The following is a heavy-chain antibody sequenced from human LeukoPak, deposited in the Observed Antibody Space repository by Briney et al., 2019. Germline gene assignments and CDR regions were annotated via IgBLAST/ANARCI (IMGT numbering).Heavy chain of an antibody. CDR1: GFTFNNFA. V-gene: IGHV3-23*01. Sequence: GGSLRLSCVASGFTFNNFAMTWVRQAPGKGPEWVSGISGSGDTTYYADSVKGRFTISRDNSKNTLYLQINSLRVEDTALYYRVKGGWGTTFHIWGQGTMVTVSS. D-gene: IGHD1-7*01. CDR3: VKGGWGTTFHI. J-gene: IGHJ3*02. CDR2: ISGSGDTT.